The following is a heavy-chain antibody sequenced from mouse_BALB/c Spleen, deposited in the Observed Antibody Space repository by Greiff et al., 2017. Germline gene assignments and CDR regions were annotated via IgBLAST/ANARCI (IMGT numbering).Heavy chain of an antibody. V-gene: IGHV3-6*02. J-gene: IGHJ2*01. Sequence: EVQLQESGPGLVKPSQSLSLTCSVTGYSITSGYYWNWIRQFPGNKLEWMGYISYDGSNNYNPSLKNRISITRDTSKNQFFLKLNSVTTEDTATYYCATINWAFDYWGQGTTLTVSS. D-gene: IGHD4-1*01. CDR3: ATINWAFDY. CDR1: GYSITSGYY. CDR2: ISYDGSN.